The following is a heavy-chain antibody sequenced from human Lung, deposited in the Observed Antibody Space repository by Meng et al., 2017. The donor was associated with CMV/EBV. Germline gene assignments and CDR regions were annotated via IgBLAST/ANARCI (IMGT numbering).Heavy chain of an antibody. Sequence: SETLSLTXTVSGGSISSGTYFWGWIRQTPGKGLEWIGSIYYSGTTYHNPSLKSRVSMSVDTSKNQFSLVLRSVTAADSAVYYCARDAEGGSSWTKIDDWGRGTLVTVSS. CDR2: IYYSGTT. CDR1: GGSISSGTYF. V-gene: IGHV4-39*07. J-gene: IGHJ4*02. CDR3: ARDAEGGSSWTKIDD. D-gene: IGHD6-13*01.